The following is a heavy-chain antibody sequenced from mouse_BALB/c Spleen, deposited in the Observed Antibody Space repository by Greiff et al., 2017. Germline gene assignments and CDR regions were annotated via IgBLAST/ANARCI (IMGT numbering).Heavy chain of an antibody. CDR3: VRGRGNYYAMDY. D-gene: IGHD2-1*01. CDR1: GYTFTDYT. Sequence: EVQLQQSGPVLVKPGASVKISCTASGYTFTDYTMYWVKQSPGKSLEWIGAINPNNGGTIYNQKFKGKATLTVDKSSSTAYMELRSLTSEDTAVYYCVRGRGNYYAMDYWGQGTSVTVSS. J-gene: IGHJ4*01. V-gene: IGHV1-18*01. CDR2: INPNNGGT.